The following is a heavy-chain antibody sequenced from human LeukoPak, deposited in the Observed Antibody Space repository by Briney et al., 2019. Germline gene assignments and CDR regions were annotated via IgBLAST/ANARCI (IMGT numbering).Heavy chain of an antibody. Sequence: SETLSLTCTVSGGSISSYYWSWIRQPAGKGLEWIGRIYTSGTTNHNPSLTSRVTMSVDSSKNQFSLKLSSVTAADTASYYCARTYSSGPYDAFDIWGQGTMVTVSS. V-gene: IGHV4-4*07. CDR3: ARTYSSGPYDAFDI. CDR2: IYTSGTT. D-gene: IGHD6-19*01. CDR1: GGSISSYY. J-gene: IGHJ3*02.